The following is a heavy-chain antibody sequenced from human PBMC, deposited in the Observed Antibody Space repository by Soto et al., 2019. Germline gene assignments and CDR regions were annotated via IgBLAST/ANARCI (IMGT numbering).Heavy chain of an antibody. Sequence: GGSLRLSCAASGFTFSNYAMHWVRQAPGKGLEWVAVISYDGSNKYYADSVKGRFTISRDNSNNTLYVQMNSLRAEDTALYYCAKRKDDAFDIWGQGTMVTVSS. CDR1: GFTFSNYA. J-gene: IGHJ3*02. V-gene: IGHV3-30-3*02. CDR3: AKRKDDAFDI. CDR2: ISYDGSNK.